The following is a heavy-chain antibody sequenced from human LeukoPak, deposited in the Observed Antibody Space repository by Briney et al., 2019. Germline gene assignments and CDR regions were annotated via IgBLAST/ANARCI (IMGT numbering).Heavy chain of an antibody. V-gene: IGHV3-66*01. Sequence: GGSLRLSCAASGFTVSSNYMSWVRQAPGKGLEWVSVIYSGGSTNYADSVKGRFTISRDNSKNTLYLHMNSVRAEDTAVYYCAKGGCSASCYSTYWAQGTLVTVSS. CDR3: AKGGCSASCYSTY. J-gene: IGHJ4*02. D-gene: IGHD2-2*02. CDR1: GFTVSSNY. CDR2: IYSGGST.